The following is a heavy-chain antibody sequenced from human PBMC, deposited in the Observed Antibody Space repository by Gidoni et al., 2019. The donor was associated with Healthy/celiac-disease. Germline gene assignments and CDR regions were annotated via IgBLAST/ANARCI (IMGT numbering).Heavy chain of an antibody. CDR3: ARDRYSSSTDPLDAFDI. CDR1: GGTFSSYA. D-gene: IGHD6-6*01. Sequence: QVQLVQSGAEVKKPGSSVKVSCKASGGTFSSYAISWVRQAPGQGLEWMGRIIPILGIANYAQKFQGRVTITADKSTSTAYMELSSLRSEDTAVYYCARDRYSSSTDPLDAFDIWGQGTMVTVSS. CDR2: IIPILGIA. J-gene: IGHJ3*02. V-gene: IGHV1-69*04.